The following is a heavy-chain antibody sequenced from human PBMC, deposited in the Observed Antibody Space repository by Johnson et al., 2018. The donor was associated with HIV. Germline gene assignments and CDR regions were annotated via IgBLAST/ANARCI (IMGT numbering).Heavy chain of an antibody. V-gene: IGHV3-30*02. CDR3: ASGGSRCSGSYLSDAFDI. CDR2: IRYDGSNK. CDR1: GFTFSSYW. D-gene: IGHD1-26*01. Sequence: QEQLVESGGGVVQPGRSLRLSCAASGFTFSSYWMSWVRQAPGKGLEWVAFIRYDGSNKYYADSVKGRFTISRDNSKNTLYLKMSRLRAEGKAVYYCASGGSRCSGSYLSDAFDIWGKGTMVTVSA. J-gene: IGHJ3*02.